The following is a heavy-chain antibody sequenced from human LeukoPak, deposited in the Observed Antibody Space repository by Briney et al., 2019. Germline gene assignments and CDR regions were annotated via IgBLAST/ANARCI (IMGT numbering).Heavy chain of an antibody. CDR1: GYSISTGYH. J-gene: IGHJ5*02. CDR2: IYHSGNT. D-gene: IGHD2-15*01. CDR3: ARTRLCSGATGYSPELFVP. V-gene: IGHV4-38-2*01. Sequence: SETLSLTCAVSGYSISTGYHWGWIRQSPGTGLEWIGSIYHSGNTYYNPSLKSRVTISVDTSMNQFSLKVTSVPAADPAVYYCARTRLCSGATGYSPELFVPWGERTRVSVSS.